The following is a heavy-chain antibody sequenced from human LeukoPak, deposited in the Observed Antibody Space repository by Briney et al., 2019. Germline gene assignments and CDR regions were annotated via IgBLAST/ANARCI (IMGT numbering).Heavy chain of an antibody. CDR3: ARGADYYDPSRAFDI. Sequence: ASVEVSCKASGGTFSSYAISWVRQAPGQGLEWMGRIIPILGIANYAQKFQGRVTITADKSTSTAYMELSSLRSEDTAVYYCARGADYYDPSRAFDIWGQGTMVTVSS. D-gene: IGHD3-22*01. CDR1: GGTFSSYA. CDR2: IIPILGIA. J-gene: IGHJ3*02. V-gene: IGHV1-69*04.